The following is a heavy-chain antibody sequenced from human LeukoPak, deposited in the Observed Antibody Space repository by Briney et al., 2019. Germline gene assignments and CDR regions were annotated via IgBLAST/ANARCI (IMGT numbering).Heavy chain of an antibody. CDR1: GYSISSGYY. CDR2: IYHSGST. D-gene: IGHD3-10*01. V-gene: IGHV4-38-2*02. CDR3: AREPPGGSGGDWFDP. Sequence: PSETLSLTCTVSGYSISSGYYWGWIRQPPGKGLEWIGSIYHSGSTYSNPSLKSRVTISVDTSKNQFSLKLSSVTAADTAVYYCAREPPGGSGGDWFDPWGQGTLVTVSS. J-gene: IGHJ5*02.